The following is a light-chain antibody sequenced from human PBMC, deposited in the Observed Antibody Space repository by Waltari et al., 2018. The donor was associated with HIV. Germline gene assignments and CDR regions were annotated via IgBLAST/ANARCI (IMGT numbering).Light chain of an antibody. V-gene: IGLV2-14*01. CDR1: SSDIGGYNY. J-gene: IGLJ1*01. CDR2: EVS. Sequence: QSALTQPASVSGSPGQSITISCTGTSSDIGGYNYVSWYQHHPGKAPKLMIYEVSNRPSGGSNRFSGSKSGNTASLTISGLQAEDEADYYCSSYTSSNTLVVGTGTKVTVL. CDR3: SSYTSSNTLV.